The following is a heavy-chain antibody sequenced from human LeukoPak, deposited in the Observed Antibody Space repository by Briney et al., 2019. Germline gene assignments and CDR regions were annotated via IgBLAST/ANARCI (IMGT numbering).Heavy chain of an antibody. CDR1: GYGFSNYW. J-gene: IGHJ5*02. CDR3: ARRYYHSTEFDP. CDR2: IYPADSST. Sequence: GESLRISCKVSGYGFSNYWIGWVRQLPGKGLEWVGFIYPADSSTRYSPSFQGQVTISADKSISTAYLQWSSLKASDTAMYYCARRYYHSTEFDPWGQGTLVTVSS. D-gene: IGHD2/OR15-2a*01. V-gene: IGHV5-51*01.